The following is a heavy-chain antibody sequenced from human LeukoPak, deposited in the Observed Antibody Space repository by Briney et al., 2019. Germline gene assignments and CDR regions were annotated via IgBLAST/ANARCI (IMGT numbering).Heavy chain of an antibody. CDR1: GFTFTSYA. CDR3: AKRTAAVGPYFDF. J-gene: IGHJ4*02. D-gene: IGHD6-13*01. V-gene: IGHV3-23*01. CDR2: ISASGGST. Sequence: PGGSLRLSCAASGFTFTSYAMSWVLQAPGKGLEWVSGISASGGSTYYADSVKVRFTFSRDNSKNTLYLQMNSLRAEDTAVYFCAKRTAAVGPYFDFWGQGTLVTVSS.